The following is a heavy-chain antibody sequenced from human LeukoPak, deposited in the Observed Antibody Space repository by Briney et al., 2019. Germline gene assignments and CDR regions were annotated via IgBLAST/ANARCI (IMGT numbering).Heavy chain of an antibody. J-gene: IGHJ4*02. CDR1: GFTFSSYG. Sequence: QTGWSLRLSCAASGFTFSSYGMHWVRQAPGKGLEWVAVIWYDGSNKYYADSVKGRFTISRDNSKNTLYLQMNSLRAEDTAVYYCARDTALRAGFVQQPPGYWGQGTLVTVSS. CDR3: ARDTALRAGFVQQPPGY. D-gene: IGHD6-13*01. CDR2: IWYDGSNK. V-gene: IGHV3-33*01.